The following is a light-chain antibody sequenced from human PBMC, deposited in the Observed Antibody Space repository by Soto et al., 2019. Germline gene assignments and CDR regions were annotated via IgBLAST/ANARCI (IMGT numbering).Light chain of an antibody. Sequence: AIQMTQSPSSLSAAVGDRVTITCRASQDIRNDLGWYQQKPGQAPKVLISSASSSQSGVPSRFSGSGSGTDFTLTISSLQPEDFATYYCLQVYNFPRTFGQGTKVEIK. J-gene: IGKJ1*01. CDR2: SAS. V-gene: IGKV1-6*01. CDR1: QDIRND. CDR3: LQVYNFPRT.